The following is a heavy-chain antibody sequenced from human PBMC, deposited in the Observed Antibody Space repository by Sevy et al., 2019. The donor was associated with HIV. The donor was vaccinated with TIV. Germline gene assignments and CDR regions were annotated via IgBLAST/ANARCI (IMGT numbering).Heavy chain of an antibody. Sequence: GGSLRLSCAASGFTFTSYGIHWIRQAPGKGLECVAEISFDEKYKYYAESVKGRFTISRDISKNTVFLEMNSLRPDDTGVYYCAKVLGFGSGYDYAFDFWGQRTMVTVSS. J-gene: IGHJ3*01. V-gene: IGHV3-33*06. CDR3: AKVLGFGSGYDYAFDF. D-gene: IGHD5-12*01. CDR1: GFTFTSYG. CDR2: ISFDEKYK.